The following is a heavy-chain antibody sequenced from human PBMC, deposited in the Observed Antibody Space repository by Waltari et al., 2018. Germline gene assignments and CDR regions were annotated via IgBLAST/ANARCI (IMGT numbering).Heavy chain of an antibody. CDR1: GFTFSNYG. Sequence: EVQLWESGGGLEQPGGSLRLSCSASGFTFSNYGMNWVRQAPGKGLQWVSSVIVDGAYPYYTDSVKGRFIVSRDNSKNTVYLQMNSLRAEDTAVYFCTKWAETTKAYFDDWGQGILVTVAS. J-gene: IGHJ4*02. CDR3: TKWAETTKAYFDD. D-gene: IGHD1-7*01. CDR2: VIVDGAYP. V-gene: IGHV3-23*01.